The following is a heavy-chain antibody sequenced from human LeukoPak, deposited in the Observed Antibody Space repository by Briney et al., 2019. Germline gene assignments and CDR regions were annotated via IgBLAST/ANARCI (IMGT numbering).Heavy chain of an antibody. Sequence: SETLSLTCPVSGDSVGTRSYFWGCIRQPPGQGLEWLGIYYSGGSTYYSPSLMSRPTISIDTSKNQLSLNLGAVTAADTAVYYCARGLYSGFETWGRGILVTASS. CDR3: ARGLYSGFET. V-gene: IGHV4-39*07. D-gene: IGHD1-26*01. CDR2: YYSGGST. J-gene: IGHJ5*01. CDR1: GDSVGTRSYF.